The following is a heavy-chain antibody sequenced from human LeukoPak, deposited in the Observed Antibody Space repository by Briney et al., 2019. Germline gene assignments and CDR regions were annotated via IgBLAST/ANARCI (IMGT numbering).Heavy chain of an antibody. Sequence: SETLSLTCTVSGGSISSGNYYWSWVRQPAGKGLQSIGRLHTSGSTNYNPSLGSRVTISVDTSENQFSLKLRSMTAADTAVYYCARDRGGIVEDTNAFDIWGQGTMVTVSS. CDR1: GGSISSGNYY. V-gene: IGHV4-61*02. CDR2: LHTSGST. J-gene: IGHJ3*02. CDR3: ARDRGGIVEDTNAFDI. D-gene: IGHD1-26*01.